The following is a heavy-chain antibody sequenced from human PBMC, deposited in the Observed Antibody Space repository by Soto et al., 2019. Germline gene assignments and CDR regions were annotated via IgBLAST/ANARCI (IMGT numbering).Heavy chain of an antibody. CDR3: ATSYYYGSGSYYRFDP. Sequence: ASVKVSCKAPGGTLSSYAISWVRQAPGQGLEWMGGIIPIFRTRNSAQKFKDRVTITADESTSTAYMELSSLRSEDTAVYYCATSYYYGSGSYYRFDPWGQGTLVTVSS. J-gene: IGHJ5*02. CDR2: IIPIFRTR. D-gene: IGHD3-10*01. V-gene: IGHV1-69*13. CDR1: GGTLSSYA.